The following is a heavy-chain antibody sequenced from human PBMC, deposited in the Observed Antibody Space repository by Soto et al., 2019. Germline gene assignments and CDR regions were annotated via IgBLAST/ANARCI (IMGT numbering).Heavy chain of an antibody. V-gene: IGHV4-59*01. D-gene: IGHD5-18*01. CDR3: ARTANALDY. Sequence: PSETLSLTCTVSGGSISSYYWSWIRQPPGKGLEWIGYIYYSGSTNYNPSLKSRVTISVDTSKNQFSLKLSSVTAADTAVYYCARTANALDYWGQGTLVTVSS. J-gene: IGHJ4*02. CDR2: IYYSGST. CDR1: GGSISSYY.